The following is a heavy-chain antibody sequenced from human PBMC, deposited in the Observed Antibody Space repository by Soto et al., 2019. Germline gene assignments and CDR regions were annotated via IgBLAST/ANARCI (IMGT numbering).Heavy chain of an antibody. Sequence: PSETLSLTCAVYGGSFSGYYWSWIRQPPGKGLEWIGEINHSGSTNYNPSLKSRVTISVDTSKNQFSLKLSSVTAADTAVYYCARNPWAPGVMGAFDIWGQGTMVT. D-gene: IGHD3-16*01. CDR2: INHSGST. CDR3: ARNPWAPGVMGAFDI. CDR1: GGSFSGYY. V-gene: IGHV4-34*01. J-gene: IGHJ3*02.